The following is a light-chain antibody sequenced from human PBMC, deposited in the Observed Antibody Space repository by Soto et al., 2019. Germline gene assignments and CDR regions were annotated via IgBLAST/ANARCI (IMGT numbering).Light chain of an antibody. V-gene: IGKV3-20*01. Sequence: EIVLTQSPGTLYLSPGERATLSCRASQSVSSSYLAWYQQKPGQAPRLLIYGASSMATGIPDRFSDSGSGTDFTFTIRRLEPEDFAVYYYQQHGSSPPTFGQGTKVEIK. J-gene: IGKJ1*01. CDR3: QQHGSSPPT. CDR2: GAS. CDR1: QSVSSSY.